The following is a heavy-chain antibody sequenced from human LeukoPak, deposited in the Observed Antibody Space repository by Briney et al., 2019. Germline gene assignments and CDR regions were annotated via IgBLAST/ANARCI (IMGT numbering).Heavy chain of an antibody. Sequence: SETLSLTCTVSGGSISTYYWSWIRQPPGKGLDWIGYIYNSGSTNYNLSLKSRVNISLDTSKNQLSLNLGSVTAADTAVYYCARGSTLRLGDPSLYRDFDYWGQGTLVTVSS. CDR2: IYNSGST. D-gene: IGHD3-16*02. CDR3: ARGSTLRLGDPSLYRDFDY. J-gene: IGHJ4*02. V-gene: IGHV4-59*01. CDR1: GGSISTYY.